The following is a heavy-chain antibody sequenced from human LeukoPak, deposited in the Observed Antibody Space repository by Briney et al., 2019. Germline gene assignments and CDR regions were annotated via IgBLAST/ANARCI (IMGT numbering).Heavy chain of an antibody. V-gene: IGHV4-34*01. D-gene: IGHD3-16*01. CDR3: ARRGSGLNWFDP. Sequence: SETLSLTCAVYGGSFSGYYWSWIRQPPGKGLEWIGSIYYSGSTYYNPSLKSRVTISVDTSKNQFFLKLSSVTAPDTAVYYCARRGSGLNWFDPWGQGTLVTVSS. CDR2: IYYSGST. CDR1: GGSFSGYY. J-gene: IGHJ5*02.